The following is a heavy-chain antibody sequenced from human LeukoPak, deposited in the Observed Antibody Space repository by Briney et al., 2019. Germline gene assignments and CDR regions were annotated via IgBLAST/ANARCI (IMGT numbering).Heavy chain of an antibody. Sequence: GGSLRLSCAASGFTFSSYGMHWVRQSPGKGLEWVAVIWYDGSYKYYADSVKGRFTISRDNSKNTLYLQMNSLRAEDTAVYYCAKERSFGTWLGDYWGQGTLVTVSS. V-gene: IGHV3-33*03. D-gene: IGHD2/OR15-2a*01. J-gene: IGHJ4*02. CDR1: GFTFSSYG. CDR2: IWYDGSYK. CDR3: AKERSFGTWLGDY.